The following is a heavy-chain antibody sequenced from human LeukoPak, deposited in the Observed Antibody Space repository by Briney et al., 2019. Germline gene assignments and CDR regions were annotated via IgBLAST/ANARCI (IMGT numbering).Heavy chain of an antibody. CDR1: GYTFTGYY. D-gene: IGHD2-21*02. CDR3: ARSTPTVVTASSVNWFDP. Sequence: GASVKVSCKASGYTFTGYYMHWVRQAPGQGLEWMGWINPNSGGTNYAQKFQGRVTMTRDTSTSTAYMELSRLRSDDTAVYYCARSTPTVVTASSVNWFDPWGQGTLVTVSS. J-gene: IGHJ5*02. CDR2: INPNSGGT. V-gene: IGHV1-2*02.